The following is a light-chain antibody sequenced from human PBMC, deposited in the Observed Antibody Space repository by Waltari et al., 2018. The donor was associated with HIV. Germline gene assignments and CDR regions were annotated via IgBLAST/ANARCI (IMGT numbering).Light chain of an antibody. CDR3: LQDHNYPPT. J-gene: IGKJ1*01. Sequence: ATQMTQSPSSLSASVGDRVTNTCRASQGIRNDLGWYQQKPGKAPKLLISGTSTLQSGVPSRFSGSGSGTDFTLTISSLQPEDLATYYCLQDHNYPPTFGQGTKVEIK. CDR2: GTS. CDR1: QGIRND. V-gene: IGKV1-6*01.